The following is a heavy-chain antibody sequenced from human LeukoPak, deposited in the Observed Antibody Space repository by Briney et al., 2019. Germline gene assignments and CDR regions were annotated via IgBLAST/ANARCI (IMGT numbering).Heavy chain of an antibody. CDR2: IYTSGST. CDR3: ARNKFGDYGDYYYYYMDV. Sequence: SETLSLTCTASGGPISSYYWSWIRQPAGKGLEWIGRIYTSGSTNYNPSLKSRVTMSVDTSKNQFSLKLSSVTAADTAVYYCARNKFGDYGDYYYYYMDVWGKGTTVTVSS. CDR1: GGPISSYY. D-gene: IGHD4-17*01. V-gene: IGHV4-4*07. J-gene: IGHJ6*03.